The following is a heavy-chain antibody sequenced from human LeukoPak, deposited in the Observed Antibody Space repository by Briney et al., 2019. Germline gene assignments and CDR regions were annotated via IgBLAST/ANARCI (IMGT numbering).Heavy chain of an antibody. CDR1: GGSFSGCY. Sequence: SETLSLTCAVYGGSFSGCYWSWIRQRPGKGLEWIGEINHSGSTNYNPSLKSRVTISVDTSKNQFSLKLSSVTAADTAVYYCARGSNYYDSSGYDPHFDYWGQGTLVTVSS. CDR2: INHSGST. J-gene: IGHJ4*02. CDR3: ARGSNYYDSSGYDPHFDY. D-gene: IGHD3-22*01. V-gene: IGHV4-34*01.